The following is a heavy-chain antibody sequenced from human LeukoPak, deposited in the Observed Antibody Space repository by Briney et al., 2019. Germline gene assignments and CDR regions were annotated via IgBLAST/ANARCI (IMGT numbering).Heavy chain of an antibody. CDR3: TRWARYCSSGSCYSWFDP. CDR1: GFSFSSYW. V-gene: IGHV3-7*01. D-gene: IGHD2-15*01. Sequence: PGGSLRLSCLASGFSFSSYWTRWDRRAPGKWFAWEANMKIEGSEEYYVDSVKGRFTISRDNAKNSLYLQMNSLRVDDTAVYYWTRWARYCSSGSCYSWFDPWGQGTLVTVSS. J-gene: IGHJ5*02. CDR2: MKIEGSEE.